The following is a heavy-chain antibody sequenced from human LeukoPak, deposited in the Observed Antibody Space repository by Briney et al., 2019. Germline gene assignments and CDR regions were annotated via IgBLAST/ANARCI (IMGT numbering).Heavy chain of an antibody. J-gene: IGHJ4*02. CDR1: GVSLSSSSFY. V-gene: IGHV4-39*01. Sequence: SSETLSLTCTVSGVSLSSSSFYWDWTRQPPGKGLEWIGTIYYSGNTYYNPSLKSRVTISMDTSKNLFSLKLNSVTAADTAVYFCARHMVSFSSSFDYWGQGTLVTVSS. CDR3: ARHMVSFSSSFDY. CDR2: IYYSGNT. D-gene: IGHD6-6*01.